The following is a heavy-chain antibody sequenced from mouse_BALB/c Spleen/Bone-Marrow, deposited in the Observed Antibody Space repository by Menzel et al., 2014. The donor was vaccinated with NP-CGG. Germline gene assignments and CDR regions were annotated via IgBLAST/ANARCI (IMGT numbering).Heavy chain of an antibody. V-gene: IGHV3-8*02. J-gene: IGHJ2*01. CDR1: GDSITSGY. D-gene: IGHD1-2*01. CDR2: INYSGNT. CDR3: TRDYYGP. Sequence: EVNLVESGPNLVKPSQTLSLTCSVTGDSITSGYWNWIRKFPGNKLEYMGYINYSGNTYYNPSLISRISITRDTSKNQYCLQLNSVATEDTATYYCTRDYYGPWGQGTTLTVSS.